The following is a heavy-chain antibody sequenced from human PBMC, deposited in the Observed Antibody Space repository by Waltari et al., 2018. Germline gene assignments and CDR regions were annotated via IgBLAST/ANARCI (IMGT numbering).Heavy chain of an antibody. CDR2: IIRILGTA. V-gene: IGHV1-69*01. Sequence: QVQLVQSGAEVKKPGSSVKVSCKASGGTFSSYAISWVRQAPGQGLEWRGWIIRILGTANYEQKCQGRVTMTADESTSTAYMELSSLRSEDTAVYYCAGDRIPYGSGSYYNPWGQGTLVTVSS. CDR1: GGTFSSYA. D-gene: IGHD3-10*01. J-gene: IGHJ5*02. CDR3: AGDRIPYGSGSYYNP.